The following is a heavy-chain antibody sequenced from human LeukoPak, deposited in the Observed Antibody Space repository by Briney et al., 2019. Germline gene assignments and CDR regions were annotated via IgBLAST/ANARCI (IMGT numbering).Heavy chain of an antibody. CDR1: GGSISSSSYY. D-gene: IGHD2-2*01. Sequence: SETLSLTCTVSGGSISSSSYYWGWIRQPPGKGLEWIGSIYYSGSTYYNPSLKSRVTISVDTSKNQFSLKLSSVTAADTAVYYCAREDIVVATAIRYFDLWGRGTLVTVSS. J-gene: IGHJ2*01. CDR2: IYYSGST. V-gene: IGHV4-39*07. CDR3: AREDIVVATAIRYFDL.